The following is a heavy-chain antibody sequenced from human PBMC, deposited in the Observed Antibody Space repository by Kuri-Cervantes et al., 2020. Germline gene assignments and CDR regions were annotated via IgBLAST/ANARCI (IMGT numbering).Heavy chain of an antibody. CDR3: ARVSGYYDSSVPSRLFYYYGMDV. D-gene: IGHD3-22*01. V-gene: IGHV3-33*01. Sequence: GGSLRLSCAAAGFTFSSYGMHWVRQAPGKGLEWVAVIWYDGSNKYYADSVKGRFTISRDNAKNSLYLQMNSLRAEDTAVYYCARVSGYYDSSVPSRLFYYYGMDVWGQGTTVTVSS. J-gene: IGHJ6*02. CDR1: GFTFSSYG. CDR2: IWYDGSNK.